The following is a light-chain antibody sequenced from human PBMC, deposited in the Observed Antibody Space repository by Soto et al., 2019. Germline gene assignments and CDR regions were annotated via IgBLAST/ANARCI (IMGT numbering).Light chain of an antibody. V-gene: IGLV2-14*03. J-gene: IGLJ1*01. CDR3: CSYTRGPSYV. CDR1: SSDVGAYNY. CDR2: DVS. Sequence: QSALTQPASVSGSTGQSITISCTGTSSDVGAYNYVSWYQQYPGKAPKLIIYDVSTRPSGVSNRFSGSKSGNTASLTISGLQAEDAADYYCCSYTRGPSYVCGPGTKLTVL.